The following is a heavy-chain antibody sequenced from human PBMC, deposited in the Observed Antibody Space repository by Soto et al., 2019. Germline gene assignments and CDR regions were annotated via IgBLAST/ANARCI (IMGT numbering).Heavy chain of an antibody. D-gene: IGHD6-19*01. V-gene: IGHV1-3*05. CDR2: INAGNGNT. CDR3: ARAVAVAADFDY. CDR1: GYTFTGYA. J-gene: IGHJ4*02. Sequence: QVQIVQSGAEEKKPGASVKVSCKASGYTFTGYAMHWVRQAPGQRLEWMGWINAGNGNTKYSQKFQGRVTITRDTSASTAYMELSSLRSEDTAVYYCARAVAVAADFDYWCQGTLVTVSS.